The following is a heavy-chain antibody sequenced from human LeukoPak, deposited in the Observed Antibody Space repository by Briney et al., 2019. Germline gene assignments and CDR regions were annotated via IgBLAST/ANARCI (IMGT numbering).Heavy chain of an antibody. D-gene: IGHD2-2*01. V-gene: IGHV3-66*01. Sequence: GGSLRLSCAASGFSVSSNYMSWVRQAPGKGLEWVSVLYSSGYSKYADSVKGRFSISRDNSENTLYLQMNSLRAEDTAVYYCAKEYNRRTSCLFDYWGQGTLVTVSS. CDR3: AKEYNRRTSCLFDY. CDR1: GFSVSSNY. J-gene: IGHJ4*02. CDR2: LYSSGYS.